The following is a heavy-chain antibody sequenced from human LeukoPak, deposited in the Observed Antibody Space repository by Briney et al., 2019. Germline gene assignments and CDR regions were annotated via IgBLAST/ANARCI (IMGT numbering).Heavy chain of an antibody. CDR1: GFTFSDYY. CDR3: ARGYNMDTAMGYFDY. Sequence: GGSLRLSCAASGFTFSDYYMSWIRQAPGKGLEWVSYISSSGSTRYYADSAKGRFTISRDNAKNSLYLQMNSLRAEDTAVYYCARGYNMDTAMGYFDYWGQGTLVTVSS. J-gene: IGHJ4*02. V-gene: IGHV3-11*01. D-gene: IGHD5-18*01. CDR2: ISSSGSTR.